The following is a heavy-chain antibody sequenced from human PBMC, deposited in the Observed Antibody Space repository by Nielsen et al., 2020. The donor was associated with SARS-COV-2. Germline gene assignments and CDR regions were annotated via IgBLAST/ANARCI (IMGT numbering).Heavy chain of an antibody. V-gene: IGHV4-39*07. D-gene: IGHD3-10*01. Sequence: SETLSLTCTVSGGSISSSSYYWGWIRQPPGKGLEWIGSIYYSGSTYYNPSLKSRVTISVDTSKNQFSLKLSSVTAADTAVYYCAREGGLGDFSSFHYWGQGILVTVSS. J-gene: IGHJ4*02. CDR1: GGSISSSSYY. CDR3: AREGGLGDFSSFHY. CDR2: IYYSGST.